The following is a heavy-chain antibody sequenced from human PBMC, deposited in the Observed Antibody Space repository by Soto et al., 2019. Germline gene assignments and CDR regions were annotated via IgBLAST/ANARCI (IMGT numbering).Heavy chain of an antibody. CDR3: ARGSGIVALPGELEDVNYDY. D-gene: IGHD1-1*01. CDR2: INESGST. J-gene: IGHJ4*02. Sequence: QVQLQQWGAGLVKPSETLSLSCAAYGQSFSGHSLAWIRQSPGKGLAWIGEINESGSTYYNPSLKSRVTISADTSKNQFSLKLSSVSAADTAVYFCARGSGIVALPGELEDVNYDYWGQGTLVTVSS. V-gene: IGHV4-34*01. CDR1: GQSFSGHS.